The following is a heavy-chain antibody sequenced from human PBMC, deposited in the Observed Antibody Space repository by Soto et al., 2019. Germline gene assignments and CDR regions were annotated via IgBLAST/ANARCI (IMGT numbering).Heavy chain of an antibody. CDR3: AKDVEALARVGGMDV. J-gene: IGHJ6*02. CDR2: ISYDGSNK. D-gene: IGHD6-6*01. V-gene: IGHV3-30*18. CDR1: GFTFSSYG. Sequence: SLRLSCAASGFTFSSYGMHWVRQAPGKGLEWVAVISYDGSNKYYADSVKGRFTISRDNSKNTLYLQMNSLRAEDTAVYYCAKDVEALARVGGMDVWGQGTRSPSP.